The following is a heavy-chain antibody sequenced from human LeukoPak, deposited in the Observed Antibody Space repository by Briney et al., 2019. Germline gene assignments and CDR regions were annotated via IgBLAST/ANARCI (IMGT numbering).Heavy chain of an antibody. V-gene: IGHV4-34*01. CDR3: AKDRDILTGFDY. Sequence: SETLSLTCAVYGGSFSGYYWSWIRQPPGKGLEWIGEINHSGSTNYNPSLKSRVTISVDTSKNQFSLKLSSVTAADTAVYYCAKDRDILTGFDYWGQGTLVTVSS. J-gene: IGHJ4*02. CDR1: GGSFSGYY. CDR2: INHSGST. D-gene: IGHD3-9*01.